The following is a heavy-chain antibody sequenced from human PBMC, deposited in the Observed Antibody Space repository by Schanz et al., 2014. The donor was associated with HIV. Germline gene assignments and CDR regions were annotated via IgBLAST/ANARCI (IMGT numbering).Heavy chain of an antibody. Sequence: VQLVESGGGVVQPGRSLRLSCAASGFTFGSYAMSWVRQAPGKGLEWVSAISGGGDSTYYADSVEGRFTISRDNSKNTLYLQMNSLRAEDTAVYYCAKGGRDILSYYGMDVWGQGTTVTVSS. CDR1: GFTFGSYA. D-gene: IGHD2-15*01. V-gene: IGHV3-23*04. CDR2: ISGGGDST. CDR3: AKGGRDILSYYGMDV. J-gene: IGHJ6*02.